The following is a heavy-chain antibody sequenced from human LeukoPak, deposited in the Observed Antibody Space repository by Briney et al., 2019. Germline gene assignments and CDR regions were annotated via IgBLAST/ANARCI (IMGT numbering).Heavy chain of an antibody. J-gene: IGHJ4*02. CDR2: INPDGSQK. CDR3: AKLLGTATTYDS. D-gene: IGHD5-24*01. V-gene: IGHV3-7*01. Sequence: GGSLRLSCEASGFTFSGNWMSWVRQAPGRGLEWVASINPDGSQKLYVDSVKGRFTISRDNTKSSLYLQMNSLGAEDTAMYYCAKLLGTATTYDSWGQGTRVTVSS. CDR1: GFTFSGNW.